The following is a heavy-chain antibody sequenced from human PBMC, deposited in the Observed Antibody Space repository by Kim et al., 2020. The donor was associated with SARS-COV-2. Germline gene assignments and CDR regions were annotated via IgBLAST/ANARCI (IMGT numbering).Heavy chain of an antibody. CDR1: GGSFSDYY. D-gene: IGHD1-1*01. Sequence: SETLSLTCAVYGGSFSDYYWSWIRQPPGKGLEWIGEINHSGSANYNPSFKSRVTISVDTSKSQFSLRLSSVTAADTAVYYCVRGWTGGGLFDFWGRGTLVTVSS. V-gene: IGHV4-34*01. CDR2: INHSGSA. J-gene: IGHJ4*02. CDR3: VRGWTGGGLFDF.